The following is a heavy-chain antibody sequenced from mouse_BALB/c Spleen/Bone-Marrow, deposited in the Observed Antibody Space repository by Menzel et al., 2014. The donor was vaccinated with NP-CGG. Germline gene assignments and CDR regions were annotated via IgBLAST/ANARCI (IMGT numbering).Heavy chain of an antibody. Sequence: EVKLVESGPELVKPGASVKVSCKASGYAFTSYNMYWVKQSHGKSLEWIGHIDPYNGGTSYNQKFKGKATLTVDKSSSTAYMHLSSLTSEDSAVYYCAREDYGKGFAYWGQGTLVTVSA. V-gene: IGHV1S135*01. CDR3: AREDYGKGFAY. CDR2: IDPYNGGT. CDR1: GYAFTSYN. D-gene: IGHD2-1*01. J-gene: IGHJ3*01.